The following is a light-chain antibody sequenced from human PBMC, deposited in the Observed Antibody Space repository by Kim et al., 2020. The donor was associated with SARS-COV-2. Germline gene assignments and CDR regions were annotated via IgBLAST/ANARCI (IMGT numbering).Light chain of an antibody. CDR2: GAS. J-gene: IGKJ1*01. Sequence: SPGERATLSCRATQSVGRNVAWYQQKPGQVPRLLIYGASSRATGIPDRFSGSGSGTDFTLTISRLEPEDFAVYYCQRYGSSPWTFGQGTKVDIK. CDR1: QSVGRN. CDR3: QRYGSSPWT. V-gene: IGKV3-20*01.